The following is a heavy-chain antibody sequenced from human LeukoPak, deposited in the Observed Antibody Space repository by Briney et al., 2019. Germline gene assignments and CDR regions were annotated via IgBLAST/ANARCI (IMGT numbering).Heavy chain of an antibody. CDR2: ISAGGGST. J-gene: IGHJ4*02. V-gene: IGHV3-23*01. Sequence: GGSLRLSCAASGFTFSNYAMSWVRQAPGKGLEWVSAISAGGGSTYNADSVRGRFIISRDNSKNTLYLKMYSLRVEDTAVYYCAKTRYSGSYYWANFDYWGQGTLVTVSS. CDR3: AKTRYSGSYYWANFDY. CDR1: GFTFSNYA. D-gene: IGHD1-26*01.